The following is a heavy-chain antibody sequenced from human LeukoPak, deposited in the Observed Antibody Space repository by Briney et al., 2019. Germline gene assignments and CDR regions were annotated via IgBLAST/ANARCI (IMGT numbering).Heavy chain of an antibody. Sequence: SETLSLTCTVSGGAIDTYYWNWIRQPAGKGLEWIGRIYTSGSTNYKPSLKRRVTMSVETSKNQSSLMMSSVTAADTAVYYCARGKGYSNDYSYYYYMDVWGKGTTVTVSS. CDR1: GGAIDTYY. D-gene: IGHD4-11*01. CDR3: ARGKGYSNDYSYYYYMDV. V-gene: IGHV4-4*07. J-gene: IGHJ6*03. CDR2: IYTSGST.